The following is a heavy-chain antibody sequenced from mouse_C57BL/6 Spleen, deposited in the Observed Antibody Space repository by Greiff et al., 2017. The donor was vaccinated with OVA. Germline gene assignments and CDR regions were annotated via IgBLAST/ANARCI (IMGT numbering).Heavy chain of an antibody. CDR3: ARIRDDGYFTYWYFDV. CDR2: IWWDDDK. V-gene: IGHV8-8*01. Sequence: QVTLKVSGPGILQPSQTLSLTCSFSGFSLSTFGMGVGWIRQPSGKGLEWLAPIWWDDDKYYNTALKSRLTISKDTSKKQVVLKIANVDTADTATYYCARIRDDGYFTYWYFDVWGTGTTVTVSS. D-gene: IGHD2-3*01. J-gene: IGHJ1*03. CDR1: GFSLSTFGMG.